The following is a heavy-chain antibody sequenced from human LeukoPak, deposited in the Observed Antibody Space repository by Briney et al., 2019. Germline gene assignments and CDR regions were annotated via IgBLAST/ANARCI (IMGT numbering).Heavy chain of an antibody. Sequence: PSETLSLTCTVSGYSISSGYYWGWIRQPPGKGLEWIGSINHSGSTYYNPSLKSRVIISVDTSKNQFSLKLSSVPAADTAVYYCARHPIFAYEGYCSSTSCPGHYFDYWGQGTLVTVSS. J-gene: IGHJ4*02. CDR2: INHSGST. CDR1: GYSISSGYY. CDR3: ARHPIFAYEGYCSSTSCPGHYFDY. D-gene: IGHD2-2*01. V-gene: IGHV4-38-2*02.